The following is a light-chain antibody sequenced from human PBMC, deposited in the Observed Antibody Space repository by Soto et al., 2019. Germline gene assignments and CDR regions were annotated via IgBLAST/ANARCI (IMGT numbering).Light chain of an antibody. CDR1: QSVSSSY. CDR3: QQYGSSPRT. V-gene: IGKV3-20*01. CDR2: GAS. Sequence: IVLTQSPGTLSFSPLEIATLSCRASQSVSSSYLGWYQQKPGQAPRLLMYGASSRATGIPERFSGSGSGTDFTLTISRLEPEDFAVYYCQQYGSSPRTFGQGTKVDIK. J-gene: IGKJ1*01.